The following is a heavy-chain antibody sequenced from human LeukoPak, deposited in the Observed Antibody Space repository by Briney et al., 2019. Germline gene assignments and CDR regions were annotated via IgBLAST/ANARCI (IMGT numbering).Heavy chain of an antibody. V-gene: IGHV3-21*01. Sequence: PGGSLRLSCAASGFTFSSYSMNWVRQAPGQGLEWVSSISSSSSYTYYADSVKGRFTISRDNAKNSLYLQMNSLRAEDTAVYYCARDIRVVNVFDIWGQGTMVTVSS. CDR1: GFTFSSYS. CDR3: ARDIRVVNVFDI. CDR2: ISSSSSYT. D-gene: IGHD3-22*01. J-gene: IGHJ3*02.